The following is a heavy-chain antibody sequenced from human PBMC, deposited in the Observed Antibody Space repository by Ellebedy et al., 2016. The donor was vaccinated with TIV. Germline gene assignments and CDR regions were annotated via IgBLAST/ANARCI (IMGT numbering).Heavy chain of an antibody. CDR2: INPKHDTS. D-gene: IGHD3-10*01. CDR3: AREAFYYGSDKNYFDY. V-gene: IGHV1-46*01. CDR1: GYIFTNYF. J-gene: IGHJ4*02. Sequence: ASVTVSCXTSGYIFTNYFMHWVRQAPGQGLEWMGLINPKHDTSNYAEKFQGRVTMTRDTSTSTAYMELRSLRSDDTAVYYCAREAFYYGSDKNYFDYWGQGTLVTVSS.